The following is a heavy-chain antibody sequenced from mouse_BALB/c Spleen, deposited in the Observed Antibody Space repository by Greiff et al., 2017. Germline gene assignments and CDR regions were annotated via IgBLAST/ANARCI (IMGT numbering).Heavy chain of an antibody. Sequence: QVHVKQSGAELVRPGVSVKISCKGSGYTFTDYAMHWVKQSHAKSLEWIGVISTYYGDASYNQKFKGKATMTVDKSSSTAYMELARLTSEDSAIYYCARGDGNYLAWFAYWGQGTLVTVSA. CDR3: ARGDGNYLAWFAY. V-gene: IGHV1S137*01. D-gene: IGHD2-1*01. CDR2: ISTYYGDA. J-gene: IGHJ3*01. CDR1: GYTFTDYA.